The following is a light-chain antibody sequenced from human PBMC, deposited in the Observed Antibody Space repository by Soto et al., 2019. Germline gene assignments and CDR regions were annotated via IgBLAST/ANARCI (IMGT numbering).Light chain of an antibody. J-gene: IGKJ1*01. V-gene: IGKV1-39*01. CDR2: AAS. CDR1: QTIRTY. CDR3: QQSYINPPT. Sequence: DIPMTQSPSSLSASVGDRVTITCRASQTIRTYLNWYQQKPGKAPGLLIYAASSLQSGVPSRFSGFASGTDFTLTISSLQPEDFATYYCQQSYINPPTFGQGTKVEIK.